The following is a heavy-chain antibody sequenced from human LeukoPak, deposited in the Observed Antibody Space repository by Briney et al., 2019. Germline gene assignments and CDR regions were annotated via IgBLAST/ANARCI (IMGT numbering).Heavy chain of an antibody. V-gene: IGHV4-34*01. CDR3: ARGRVTLGLAY. J-gene: IGHJ4*02. D-gene: IGHD3-10*01. CDR1: GGSFSGYY. Sequence: SETLSLTCAVYGGSFSGYYWSWIRQPPGKGLEWIGEINHSGSTNYNPSLKSRVTISVDTPKNQFSLKLSSVTAADTAVYYCARGRVTLGLAYWGQGTLVTVSS. CDR2: INHSGST.